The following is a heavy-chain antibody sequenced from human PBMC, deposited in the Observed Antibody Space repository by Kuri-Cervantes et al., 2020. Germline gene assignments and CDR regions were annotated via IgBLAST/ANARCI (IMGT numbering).Heavy chain of an antibody. Sequence: ASVKVSCKASGYTFTGYYMHWVRQAPGQGLEWMGWINPNSGGTNYAQKFQGWVTMTRDTSISTAYMELSRLRSDDTAVYYCARDASKYCSSTSCLGRFDPWGQGTLVTVSS. CDR2: INPNSGGT. D-gene: IGHD2-2*01. CDR1: GYTFTGYY. CDR3: ARDASKYCSSTSCLGRFDP. V-gene: IGHV1-2*04. J-gene: IGHJ5*02.